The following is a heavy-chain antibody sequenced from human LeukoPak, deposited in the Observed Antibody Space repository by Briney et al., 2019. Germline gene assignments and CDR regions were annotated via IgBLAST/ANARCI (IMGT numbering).Heavy chain of an antibody. D-gene: IGHD6-6*01. V-gene: IGHV3-11*04. J-gene: IGHJ4*02. CDR3: TSDPRHLDS. CDR1: GFTFSDSY. CDR2: ISGIGHDI. Sequence: GGSLRLSCAASGFTFSDSYMTWVRQAPGKGVEWVAYISGIGHDINYSESAKGRFTISRDNAKNSLYLQMSSLRVEHTAVYYCTSDPRHLDSWGQGTPVTVSS.